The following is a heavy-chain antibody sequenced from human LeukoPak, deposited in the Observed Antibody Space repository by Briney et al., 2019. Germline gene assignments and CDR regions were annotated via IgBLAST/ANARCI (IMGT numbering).Heavy chain of an antibody. Sequence: ASVKVSCKASGYTFTSYDINWVRQATGQGLEWMGWMNPNSGNTGYAQKFQGRVTITRNTSISTAYMELSSLRPEDTAVYYCARENCSSTSCYSEYFQHWGQGTLVTVSS. D-gene: IGHD2-2*01. CDR1: GYTFTSYD. J-gene: IGHJ1*01. CDR2: MNPNSGNT. CDR3: ARENCSSTSCYSEYFQH. V-gene: IGHV1-8*03.